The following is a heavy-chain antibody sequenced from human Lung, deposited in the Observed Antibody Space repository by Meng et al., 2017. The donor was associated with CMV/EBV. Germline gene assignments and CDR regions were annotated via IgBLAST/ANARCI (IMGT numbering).Heavy chain of an antibody. CDR3: WGVVLGLHIDY. V-gene: IGHV4-4*02. D-gene: IGHD2-8*02. CDR2: ISHSGST. J-gene: IGHJ4*02. Sequence: VAWRGRVMRSGTLPRPCCAACGCISSSNARHWVRQAPGKGLEWIAEISHSGSTKYNAALMRGVFTTVENTYKQSLLIQRSIPGAETAVVYCWGVVLGLHIDYWGQGTLVTVSS. CDR1: CGCISSSNA.